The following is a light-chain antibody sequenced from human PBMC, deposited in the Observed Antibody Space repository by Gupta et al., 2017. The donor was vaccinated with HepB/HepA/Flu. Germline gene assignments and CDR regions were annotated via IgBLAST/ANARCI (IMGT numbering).Light chain of an antibody. V-gene: IGLV1-51*01. CDR1: SSNVGSNY. CDR2: DTN. CDR3: ETWDSSLSSGV. Sequence: QSVLTQPPSVSAAPGQKVTISCSGSSSNVGSNYVSWYQQLPGTAPKLLIYDTNKRPSGIPDRFSGSKAGTSATLGITGLQTGDEADYYCETWDSSLSSGVFGGGTKLNGL. J-gene: IGLJ3*02.